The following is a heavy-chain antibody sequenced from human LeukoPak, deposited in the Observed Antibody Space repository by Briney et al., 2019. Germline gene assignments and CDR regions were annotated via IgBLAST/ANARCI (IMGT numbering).Heavy chain of an antibody. CDR3: ARAGTMVRGVIIPSHFDY. Sequence: ASVKVSCKASGYTFTSYAMHWVRQAPGQRLEWMGWINAGNGNTKYSQEFQGRVTITRDTSASTAYMELSSLRSEDTAVYYCARAGTMVRGVIIPSHFDYWGQGTLVTVSS. V-gene: IGHV1-3*03. CDR1: GYTFTSYA. CDR2: INAGNGNT. D-gene: IGHD3-10*01. J-gene: IGHJ4*02.